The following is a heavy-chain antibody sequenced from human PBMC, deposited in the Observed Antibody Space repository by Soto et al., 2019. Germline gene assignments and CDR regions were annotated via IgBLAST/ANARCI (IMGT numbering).Heavy chain of an antibody. Sequence: QVQLVESGGGVVQPGRSLRLSCAASGFTFSSYGMHWVRQAPGKGLEWVAVISYDGSNKYYADSVKGRFTISRDNSKNPLYLQMNSLRAEDKAVYYCAKAYDFWGGYSLNFDYWGQGTLVTVSS. CDR2: ISYDGSNK. CDR3: AKAYDFWGGYSLNFDY. J-gene: IGHJ4*02. V-gene: IGHV3-30*18. CDR1: GFTFSSYG. D-gene: IGHD3-3*01.